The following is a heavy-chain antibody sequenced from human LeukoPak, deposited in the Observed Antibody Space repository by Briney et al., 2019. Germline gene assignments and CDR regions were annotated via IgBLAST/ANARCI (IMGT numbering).Heavy chain of an antibody. CDR1: GFTFRNYG. CDR2: ISNDGSNK. J-gene: IGHJ4*02. Sequence: GGSLRLSCAASGFTFRNYGMHWVRQAPGKGLEWVALISNDGSNKYYADSVKGRFTISRDNSKNTLYLQMNSLRAEDTAVYYCATQGYYYGSGSFNYWGQGTLVTVSS. V-gene: IGHV3-30*03. D-gene: IGHD3-10*01. CDR3: ATQGYYYGSGSFNY.